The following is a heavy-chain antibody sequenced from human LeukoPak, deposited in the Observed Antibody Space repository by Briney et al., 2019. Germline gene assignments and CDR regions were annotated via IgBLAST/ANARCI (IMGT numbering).Heavy chain of an antibody. V-gene: IGHV4-34*01. D-gene: IGHD6-19*01. CDR2: INHSGST. Sequence: SETLSLTCAVYGGSFSGYYWSWIRQPPGKGLEWIGEINHSGSTNYNPSLKSRVTISVDTSKNQFSLKLSSVTAADTAVYYCARSSGWYYFDYWGQGTLVTVFS. CDR1: GGSFSGYY. J-gene: IGHJ4*02. CDR3: ARSSGWYYFDY.